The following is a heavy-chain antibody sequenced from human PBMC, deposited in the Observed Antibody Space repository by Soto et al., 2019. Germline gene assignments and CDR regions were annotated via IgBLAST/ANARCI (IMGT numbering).Heavy chain of an antibody. J-gene: IGHJ4*02. CDR2: INPSGGST. V-gene: IGHV1-46*03. CDR3: AREQSSHDYGDYVDTNYFDY. CDR1: GYTFTSYY. D-gene: IGHD4-17*01. Sequence: ASVKVSCKASGYTFTSYYMHWVRQAPGQGLEWMGIINPSGGSTSYAQKFQGRVTMTRDTSTSTVYMELSSLRSEDTAVYYCAREQSSHDYGDYVDTNYFDYWGQGTLVTSPQ.